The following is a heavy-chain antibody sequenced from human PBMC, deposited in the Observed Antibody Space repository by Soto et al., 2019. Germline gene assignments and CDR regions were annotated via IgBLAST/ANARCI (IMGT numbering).Heavy chain of an antibody. CDR3: ARERITIFGVVTRPSGMDV. Sequence: QVQLVESGGGVVQPGRSLRLSCAASGFTFSSYGMHWVRQAPGKGLEWVAVIWYDGSNKYYADSVKGRFTISRDNSKNTLYLQMNSLRAEDTAVYYCARERITIFGVVTRPSGMDVWGQGTTVTVSS. CDR2: IWYDGSNK. V-gene: IGHV3-33*01. CDR1: GFTFSSYG. J-gene: IGHJ6*02. D-gene: IGHD3-3*01.